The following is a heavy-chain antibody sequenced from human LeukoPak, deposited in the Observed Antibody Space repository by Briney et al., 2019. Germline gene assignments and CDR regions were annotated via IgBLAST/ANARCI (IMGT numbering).Heavy chain of an antibody. D-gene: IGHD6-13*01. CDR2: ISGSGGST. V-gene: IGHV3-23*01. CDR1: GFTFSSYA. Sequence: PGGSLRLSCAASGFTFSSYAMSRVRQAPGKGLEWVSAISGSGGSTYYADSVKGRFTISRDNSKNTLYLQMNSLRAEDTAVYYCAKDRGQDSSSWYWFDPWGQGTLVTVSS. CDR3: AKDRGQDSSSWYWFDP. J-gene: IGHJ5*02.